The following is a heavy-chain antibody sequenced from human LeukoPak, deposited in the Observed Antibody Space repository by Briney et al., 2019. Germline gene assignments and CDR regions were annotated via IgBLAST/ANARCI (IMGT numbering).Heavy chain of an antibody. D-gene: IGHD2-15*01. CDR3: ARGRYCSGGSCYSFDP. Sequence: PSETLSLTCTVSGGSISNYYWSWIRQPPGKGLEWIGYIYYSGSTNYNPSLKSRVTISVDTSKNQFSLKLSSVTAADTAMYYCARGRYCSGGSCYSFDPWGQGTLVTVSS. CDR1: GGSISNYY. CDR2: IYYSGST. V-gene: IGHV4-59*01. J-gene: IGHJ5*02.